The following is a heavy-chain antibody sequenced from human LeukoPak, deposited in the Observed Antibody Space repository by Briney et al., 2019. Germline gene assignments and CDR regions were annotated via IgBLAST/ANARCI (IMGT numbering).Heavy chain of an antibody. CDR2: IKEDGSKK. Sequence: GGSLRLSCVASGFPFSSYWMSWVRQAPGKGLEWVANIKEDGSKKYYVDSVKGRFTVSRDNAKNSLYLHMYNLTAEDTALYYCAKPGGCEAALPYFYFGLDVWGQGTTVTVSS. D-gene: IGHD3-16*01. V-gene: IGHV3-7*01. CDR1: GFPFSSYW. CDR3: AKPGGCEAALPYFYFGLDV. J-gene: IGHJ6*02.